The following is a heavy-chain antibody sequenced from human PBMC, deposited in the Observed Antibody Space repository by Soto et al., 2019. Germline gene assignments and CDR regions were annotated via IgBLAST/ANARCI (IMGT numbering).Heavy chain of an antibody. Sequence: SETLSLTCTVSGGSISSYYWSWIRQPPGKGLEWIGYIYYSGSTNYNPSLKSRVTISVDTSKNQFSLKLSSVTAADTDVHYCASVKGGIAARPLGRLGAFDIWGQGTMGTV. CDR1: GGSISSYY. J-gene: IGHJ3*02. CDR2: IYYSGST. CDR3: ASVKGGIAARPLGRLGAFDI. V-gene: IGHV4-59*01. D-gene: IGHD6-6*01.